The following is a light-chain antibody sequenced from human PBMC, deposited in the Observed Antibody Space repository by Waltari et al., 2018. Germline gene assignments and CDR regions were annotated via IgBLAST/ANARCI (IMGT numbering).Light chain of an antibody. CDR3: TSHAGTNSV. CDR2: QVS. CDR1: SSDDGGANY. Sequence: QSALTQLPSAAGSPGQSVTMSCTGTSSDDGGANYVSWYQQHPGKAPKLLIYQVSKRPSGVPDRFSGSKSCHTASLTVSGLQAEDEAEYFCTSHAGTNSVFGGGTKLTVL. J-gene: IGLJ3*02. V-gene: IGLV2-8*01.